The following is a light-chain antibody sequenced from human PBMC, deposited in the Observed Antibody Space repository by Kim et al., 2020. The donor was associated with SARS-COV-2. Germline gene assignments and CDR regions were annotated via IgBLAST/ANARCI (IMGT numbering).Light chain of an antibody. CDR2: AAA. CDR3: LQYNVYPLT. J-gene: IGKJ5*01. V-gene: IGKV1D-16*01. Sequence: DIQMTQSPSSLSASLGDRVTITCRASQDISTWVVWFQQKPGKAPQCLIYAAATLQSGVPSRFSGSGSGTHFTLTISSLQPEDFATYYCLQYNVYPLTFGQGTRLEIK. CDR1: QDISTW.